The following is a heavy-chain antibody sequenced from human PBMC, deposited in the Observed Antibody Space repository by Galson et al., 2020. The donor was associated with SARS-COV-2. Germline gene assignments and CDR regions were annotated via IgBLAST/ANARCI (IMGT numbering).Heavy chain of an antibody. CDR2: TYFGSKWYI. CDR3: AREPSSECGGDSCYRLYYGMDV. V-gene: IGHV6-1*01. Sequence: SQTLSLTCAISGDSVSSNSAAWNWIRQSASRGLEWLGRTYFGSKWYIEYTVSVKSRITINPDTSKNQFSLQLNSVTPEDTAVYYCAREPSSECGGDSCYRLYYGMDVWGQVTPVTVSS. J-gene: IGHJ6*02. D-gene: IGHD2-21*01. CDR1: GDSVSSNSAA.